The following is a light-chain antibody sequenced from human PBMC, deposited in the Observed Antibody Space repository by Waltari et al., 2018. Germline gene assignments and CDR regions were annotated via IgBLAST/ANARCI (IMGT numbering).Light chain of an antibody. CDR2: AAS. J-gene: IGKJ1*01. V-gene: IGKV1-39*01. CDR1: QSISTY. CDR3: QQSYSSPRT. Sequence: DIQMTQSPSSLSSSVGDRVTIPCRASQSISTYLNWYQQKPGKAPKLLICAASILQSGVPSRFSGSGSGTDFTLTISSLQPEDFATFYCQQSYSSPRTFGQGTKVEIK.